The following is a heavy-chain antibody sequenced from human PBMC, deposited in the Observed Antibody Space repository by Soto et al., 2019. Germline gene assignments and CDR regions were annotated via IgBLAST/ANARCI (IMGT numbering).Heavy chain of an antibody. CDR2: IDPSDSYT. CDR1: GYSLTSYW. CDR3: ARHLPTIVVVPAALKGVAYGMDV. D-gene: IGHD2-2*01. J-gene: IGHJ6*02. V-gene: IGHV5-10-1*01. Sequence: ESLKISCKGSGYSLTSYWISWVGQIPGKGLEWMGRIDPSDSYTNYSPSFQGHVTISADKSISTAYLQWSSLKASDTAMYYCARHLPTIVVVPAALKGVAYGMDVWGQGTTVTVSS.